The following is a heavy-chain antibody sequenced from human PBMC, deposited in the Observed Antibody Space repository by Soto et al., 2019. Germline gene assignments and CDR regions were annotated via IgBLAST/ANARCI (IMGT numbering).Heavy chain of an antibody. D-gene: IGHD1-26*01. CDR1: GYTFNADA. J-gene: IGHJ3*02. CDR2: VNGANGVT. Sequence: QVQLVQSGAEVKPPGASVKVSCRTSGYTFNADALHWVRQAPRQGLEWRGWVNGANGVTKFSQKFQGRVTITRDTFATTAYMELSSLRSEDTAVYFCARINSGTHRCDDFDMWGQGTSVTVAS. V-gene: IGHV1-3*01. CDR3: ARINSGTHRCDDFDM.